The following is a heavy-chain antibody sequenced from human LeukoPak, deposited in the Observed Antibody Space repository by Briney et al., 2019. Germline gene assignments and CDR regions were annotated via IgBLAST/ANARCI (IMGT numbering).Heavy chain of an antibody. CDR3: ASHSSSWYWFDP. Sequence: SVKVSCKASGGTFSSYAISWVRQAPGQGLEWMGRIIPILGIANYAQKFQGRVTITADESTSTAYMELSSLRSEDTAVYYCASHSSSWYWFDPWGQGTLVTVSS. CDR1: GGTFSSYA. V-gene: IGHV1-69*04. D-gene: IGHD6-13*01. CDR2: IIPILGIA. J-gene: IGHJ5*02.